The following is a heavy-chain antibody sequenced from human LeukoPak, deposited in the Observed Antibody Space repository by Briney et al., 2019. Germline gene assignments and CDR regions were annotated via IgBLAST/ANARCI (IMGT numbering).Heavy chain of an antibody. J-gene: IGHJ4*02. CDR1: GFTFSSYS. CDR2: VSSSSSTI. Sequence: GGSLRLSCAASGFTFSSYSMNWVRQAPGKGLEWVSYVSSSSSTIYYADSVKGRFTISRDNAKNSLYLQMNSLRDEDTAVYYCARFPHYYDSSGYSFWGQGTLVTVSS. CDR3: ARFPHYYDSSGYSF. V-gene: IGHV3-48*02. D-gene: IGHD3-22*01.